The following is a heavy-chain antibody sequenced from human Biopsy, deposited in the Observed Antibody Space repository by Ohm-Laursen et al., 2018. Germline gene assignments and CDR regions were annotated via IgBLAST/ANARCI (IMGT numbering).Heavy chain of an antibody. J-gene: IGHJ5*02. CDR2: IYTSGIA. Sequence: TLSLTCPVSGGSLSSYSWSWIRQPAGKGLEWIGQIYTSGIANYNPSLKSRVTMSVDTSKNKFSLRVSSVTAADTAVYYCARDRDRRGWFDPWGQGTLVTASS. V-gene: IGHV4-4*07. D-gene: IGHD1-14*01. CDR3: ARDRDRRGWFDP. CDR1: GGSLSSYS.